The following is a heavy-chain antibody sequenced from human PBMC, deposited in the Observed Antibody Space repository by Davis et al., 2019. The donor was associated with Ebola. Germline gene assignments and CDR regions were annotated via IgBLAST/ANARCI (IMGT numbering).Heavy chain of an antibody. CDR1: GFIVSDKY. J-gene: IGHJ4*02. D-gene: IGHD5-18*01. Sequence: GESLKISCAASGFIVSDKYMSWVRQAPGKGLEWVSVIYRDGRTYHADSVKGRFTISRDNSKNTQYLEMNRLRAEDTAVYYCARSVDTPVVPYFDSWGQGALVTVSS. V-gene: IGHV3-53*05. CDR3: ARSVDTPVVPYFDS. CDR2: IYRDGRT.